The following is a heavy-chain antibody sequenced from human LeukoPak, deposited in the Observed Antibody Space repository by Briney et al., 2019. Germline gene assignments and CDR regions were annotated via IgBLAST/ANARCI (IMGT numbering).Heavy chain of an antibody. CDR3: ARHGGSLGYFDN. V-gene: IGHV4-59*08. Sequence: PSETLSLTCTVSGGSISSYYWSWIRQPPGKGLEWIGYVYQSGTTSYNPSLKRRVTISADTSKNQFSLRVTSVTAADTAVYYCARHGGSLGYFDNWGQGTLVTVSS. J-gene: IGHJ4*02. CDR1: GGSISSYY. CDR2: VYQSGTT. D-gene: IGHD1-26*01.